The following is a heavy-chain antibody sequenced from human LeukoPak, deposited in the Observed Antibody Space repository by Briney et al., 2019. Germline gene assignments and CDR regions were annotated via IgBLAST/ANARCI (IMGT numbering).Heavy chain of an antibody. CDR2: IKEDGSDK. Sequence: GGSLRLSCAASGFTFSRYWMSWVRQAPGKGLEWLANIKEDGSDKYYVDSVKGRFTISRDNAKNSPFLQMNRLRVEDTAVYYCARGQNWNHDYWGQGTLVTVSS. D-gene: IGHD1-14*01. CDR3: ARGQNWNHDY. CDR1: GFTFSRYW. J-gene: IGHJ4*02. V-gene: IGHV3-7*01.